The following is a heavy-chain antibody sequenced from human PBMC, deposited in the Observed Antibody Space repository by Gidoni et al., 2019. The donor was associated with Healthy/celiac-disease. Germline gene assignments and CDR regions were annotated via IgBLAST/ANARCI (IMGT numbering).Heavy chain of an antibody. CDR3: AKGQVGGILDY. Sequence: GSIGYADSVKGRFTISRDNAKNSLYLQMNSLRAEDTALYYCAKGQVGGILDYWGQGTLVTVSS. D-gene: IGHD3-10*01. V-gene: IGHV3-9*01. CDR2: GSI. J-gene: IGHJ4*02.